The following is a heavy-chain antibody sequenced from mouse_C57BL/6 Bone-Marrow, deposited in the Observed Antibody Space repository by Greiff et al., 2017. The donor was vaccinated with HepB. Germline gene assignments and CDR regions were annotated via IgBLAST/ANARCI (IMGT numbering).Heavy chain of an antibody. V-gene: IGHV5-6*01. D-gene: IGHD2-4*01. CDR2: ISSGGSYT. J-gene: IGHJ3*01. Sequence: EVQGVESGGDLVKPGGSLKLSCAASGFTFSSYGMSWVRQTPDKRLEWVATISSGGSYTYYPDSVKGRFTISRDNAKNTLYLQMSSLKSEDTAMYYCARPYYDWFAYWGQGTLVTVSA. CDR3: ARPYYDWFAY. CDR1: GFTFSSYG.